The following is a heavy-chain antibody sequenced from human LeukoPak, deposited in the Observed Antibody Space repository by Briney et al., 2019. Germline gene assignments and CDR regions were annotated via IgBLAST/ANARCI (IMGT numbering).Heavy chain of an antibody. CDR3: ARRPAAGRCFDY. D-gene: IGHD6-13*01. Sequence: GGSLRPSCAVSGFTFSDYYMSWIRQAPGKGLEWVSYISSGGSTISHADSVKGRFTISRDNAENSLYLQMNSLRAEDTAVYYCARRPAAGRCFDYWGQGTLVTVSS. J-gene: IGHJ4*02. CDR1: GFTFSDYY. V-gene: IGHV3-11*01. CDR2: ISSGGSTI.